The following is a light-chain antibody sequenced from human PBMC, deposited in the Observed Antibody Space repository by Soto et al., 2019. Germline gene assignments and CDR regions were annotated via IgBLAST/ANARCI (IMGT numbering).Light chain of an antibody. CDR3: QQRGTSIT. V-gene: IGKV3-11*01. J-gene: IGKJ5*01. CDR2: DAS. Sequence: IVLTQSPATLSLWPGETAVLSCRASQTVNTYLSWYQQRPGQAPRLLIYDASKRVPGIPARFSGSGSGTDFPLTISILEPEDFAVYYCQQRGTSITFGQGTRLDIE. CDR1: QTVNTY.